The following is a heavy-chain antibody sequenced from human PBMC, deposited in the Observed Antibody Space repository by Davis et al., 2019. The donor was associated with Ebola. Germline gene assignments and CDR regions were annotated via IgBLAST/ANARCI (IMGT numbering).Heavy chain of an antibody. CDR3: ARDDPYDYIWGSYAGSGMDV. Sequence: AASVKVSSKASGYTFTSYYMHWVRQAPGQGLEWMGIINPSGGSTSYAQKFQGRVTMTRDTSTSTVYMELSSLRSEDTAVYYCARDDPYDYIWGSYAGSGMDVWGQGTTVTVSS. J-gene: IGHJ6*02. V-gene: IGHV1-46*01. CDR1: GYTFTSYY. CDR2: INPSGGST. D-gene: IGHD3-16*01.